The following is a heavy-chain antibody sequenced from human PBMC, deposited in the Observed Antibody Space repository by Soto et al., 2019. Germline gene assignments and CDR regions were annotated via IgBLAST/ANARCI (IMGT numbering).Heavy chain of an antibody. V-gene: IGHV4-39*07. CDR2: IYYSGST. J-gene: IGHJ5*02. Sequence: PSETLSLTCTVSGGSISSSSYFWGWIRQPPGKGLEWIGSIYYSGSTYYNPSLKSRVTVSVDTSKNQFSLRLTSVTAADTAVYYCARASGCSDGNCAFDPWGQGTLVTVSS. CDR1: GGSISSSSYF. D-gene: IGHD2-15*01. CDR3: ARASGCSDGNCAFDP.